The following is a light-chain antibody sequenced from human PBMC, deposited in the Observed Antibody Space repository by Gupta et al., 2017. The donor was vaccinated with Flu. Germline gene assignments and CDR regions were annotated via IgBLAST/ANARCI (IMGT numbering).Light chain of an antibody. Sequence: QSALTQPRSVSGSPGQSVTISCTGTSSDVGGYNYVSWYQQHPGKAPKLMSYDVSKRPSGVPDRFSGSKSGNTASLTISGLQAEDEADYYCCSYAGSYTFVVGTGTKVTVL. CDR3: CSYAGSYTFV. CDR2: DVS. CDR1: SSDVGGYNY. V-gene: IGLV2-11*01. J-gene: IGLJ1*01.